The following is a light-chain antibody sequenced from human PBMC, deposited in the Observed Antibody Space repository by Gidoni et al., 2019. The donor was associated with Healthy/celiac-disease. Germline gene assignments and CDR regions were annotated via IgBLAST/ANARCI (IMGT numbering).Light chain of an antibody. CDR1: QSVSSY. CDR3: QQRSNWPRSLT. CDR2: DAS. V-gene: IGKV3-11*01. Sequence: EIVLAQSPATLSLSPGERATLSCMASQSVSSYLAWYQQKPGHAPRLLIYDASNRATGIPARFSGSGSGTDFTLTISRLEPEDFAVYSCQQRSNWPRSLTFGGGTKVEIK. J-gene: IGKJ4*01.